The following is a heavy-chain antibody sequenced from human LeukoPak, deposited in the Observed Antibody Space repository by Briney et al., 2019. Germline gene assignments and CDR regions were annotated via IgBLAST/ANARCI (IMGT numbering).Heavy chain of an antibody. CDR1: GFPFIEYS. J-gene: IGHJ4*02. CDR2: IGIDSGNT. V-gene: IGHV3-48*01. D-gene: IGHD1-1*01. Sequence: GGSLRLSCTASGFPFIEYSMNWVRQAPGKGLEGISYIGIDSGNTKYADSVRGRFTLSADKAKNSLYLQMNSLRVDDTAVYYCARDHNYAFENWGQGTLVSVAS. CDR3: ARDHNYAFEN.